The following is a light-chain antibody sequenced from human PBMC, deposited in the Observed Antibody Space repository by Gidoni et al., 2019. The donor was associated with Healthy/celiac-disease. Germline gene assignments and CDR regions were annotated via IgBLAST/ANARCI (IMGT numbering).Light chain of an antibody. Sequence: QLTQSPSSLSASVGDRVTLTCRASQGISSYLAWYQQKPGKAPKLLIYAPSTLQSGVPSRFSGSGSGTDFTLTISSLQPEDFATYYCQQLNSYPLTCGGGTKVEIK. V-gene: IGKV1-9*01. CDR2: APS. J-gene: IGKJ4*01. CDR1: QGISSY. CDR3: QQLNSYPLT.